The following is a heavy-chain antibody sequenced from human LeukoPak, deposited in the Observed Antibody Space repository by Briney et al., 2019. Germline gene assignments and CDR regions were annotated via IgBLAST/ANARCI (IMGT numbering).Heavy chain of an antibody. D-gene: IGHD3-10*01. J-gene: IGHJ4*02. CDR1: GFTFSSYG. Sequence: GGSLRPSCAASGFTFSSYGMHWVRQAPGKGLEWVALIWYDGSNKYYADSVKGRFTISRDNSKNTLSLQMNSLRAEDTAVYYCARDYGSGIDCWGQGTLVTVSS. V-gene: IGHV3-33*08. CDR2: IWYDGSNK. CDR3: ARDYGSGIDC.